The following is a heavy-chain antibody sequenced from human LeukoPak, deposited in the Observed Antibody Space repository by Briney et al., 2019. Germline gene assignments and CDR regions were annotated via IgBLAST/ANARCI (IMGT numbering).Heavy chain of an antibody. CDR2: ISSSSSYI. CDR3: ARDGNYYDSSGYYDY. Sequence: GVSLRLSCAASGFTFSSYSMNWVRQAPGKGLEWVSSISSSSSYIYYADSVKGRFTISRDNAKNSLYLQMNSLRAEDTAVYYCARDGNYYDSSGYYDYWGQGTLVTVSS. J-gene: IGHJ4*02. CDR1: GFTFSSYS. V-gene: IGHV3-21*01. D-gene: IGHD3-22*01.